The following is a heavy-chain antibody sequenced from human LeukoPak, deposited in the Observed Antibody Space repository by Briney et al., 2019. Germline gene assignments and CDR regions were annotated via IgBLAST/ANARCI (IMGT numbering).Heavy chain of an antibody. CDR3: LRGDRRDY. CDR1: GFTFSSYS. CDR2: MSNSGENT. Sequence: GGSLRLSCAASGFTFSSYSMQWVRQTPGKGLEWVGIMSNSGENTFYGEAVKGRFTISRDNSKNTLYLQMNSLRAEDTAVYYCLRGDRRDYWGQGTLVTVSS. V-gene: IGHV3-30*03. J-gene: IGHJ4*02.